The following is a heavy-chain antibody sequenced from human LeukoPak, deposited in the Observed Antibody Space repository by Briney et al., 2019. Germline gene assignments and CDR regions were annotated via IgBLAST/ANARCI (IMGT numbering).Heavy chain of an antibody. CDR1: GFTFTSYG. J-gene: IGHJ4*02. Sequence: GGSLRLSCAASGFTFTSYGISWVRQAPGKGLEWVSAISGSGGITHYADSVKGRFTISRDNSKNTLYLQMNSLRAEDTAVYYCAKDLSVPYYFDYWGRGTLVTVST. CDR3: AKDLSVPYYFDY. D-gene: IGHD2/OR15-2a*01. V-gene: IGHV3-23*01. CDR2: ISGSGGIT.